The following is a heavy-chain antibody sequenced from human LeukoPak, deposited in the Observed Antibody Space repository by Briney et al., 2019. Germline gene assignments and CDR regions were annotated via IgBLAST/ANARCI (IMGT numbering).Heavy chain of an antibody. CDR2: IIGSGGST. D-gene: IGHD3-3*01. CDR3: AKAVSGFDY. Sequence: GGSLRLSCAASGFTFSSYSMNRVRQAPGKGLEWVSTIIGSGGSTYYAGSVKGRFTISRDNSKNTLYLQMNSLRAADTAVYYCAKAVSGFDYWGQGTLVTVSA. V-gene: IGHV3-23*01. CDR1: GFTFSSYS. J-gene: IGHJ4*02.